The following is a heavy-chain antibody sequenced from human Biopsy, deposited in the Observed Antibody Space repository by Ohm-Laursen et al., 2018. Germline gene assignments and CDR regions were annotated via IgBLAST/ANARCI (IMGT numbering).Heavy chain of an antibody. D-gene: IGHD4-17*01. CDR1: GAIFSNYA. V-gene: IGHV1-69*13. CDR2: IIPLFGAP. J-gene: IGHJ5*02. CDR3: ARLAQIYGDSPFDP. Sequence: SVKVSCKASGAIFSNYAITWVRQAPGQGLEWMGGIIPLFGAPNYAQKFQGRLTITANESKSTTYMELSNLRSEDTAVYYCARLAQIYGDSPFDPWGQGTLVTVSS.